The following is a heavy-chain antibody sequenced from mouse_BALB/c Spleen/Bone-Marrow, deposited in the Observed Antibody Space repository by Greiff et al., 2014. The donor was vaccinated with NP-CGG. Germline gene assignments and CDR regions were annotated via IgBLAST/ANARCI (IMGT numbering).Heavy chain of an antibody. J-gene: IGHJ3*01. CDR3: TRRAYGRSYGFAY. V-gene: IGHV1-4*01. CDR2: INPSTGYT. CDR1: GYTFTNYW. Sequence: QFQLQQSVAELATPGASVTMSCKASGYTFTNYWMHWVKQRPGPGLEWIGYINPSTGYTEYNQKFKDKATLTADKSSSTAYMQLSSLTSEDSSVFYCTRRAYGRSYGFAYWGQGTLVTVSA. D-gene: IGHD1-1*01.